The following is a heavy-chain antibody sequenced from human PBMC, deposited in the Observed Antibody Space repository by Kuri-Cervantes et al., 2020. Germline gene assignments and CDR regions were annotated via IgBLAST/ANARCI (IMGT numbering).Heavy chain of an antibody. V-gene: IGHV3-49*03. CDR3: TRNRTTPFDY. J-gene: IGHJ4*02. CDR1: GFNFADYT. Sequence: GGSLRLSCEGSGFNFADYTINWFRQPPGKGLEWVAFIRSASYGGATQYAASVKGRFTISRDDSQSLAYLEISTLKTEDTGMYYCTRNRTTPFDYWGQGTLVTSPQ. CDR2: IRSASYGGAT. D-gene: IGHD1-14*01.